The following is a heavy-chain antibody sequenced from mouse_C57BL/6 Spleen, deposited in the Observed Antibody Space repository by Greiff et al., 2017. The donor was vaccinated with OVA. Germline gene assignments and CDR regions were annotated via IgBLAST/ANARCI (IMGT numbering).Heavy chain of an antibody. D-gene: IGHD1-1*01. Sequence: QVHVKQPGAELVKPGASVKLSCKASGYTFTSYWMQWVKQRPGQGLEWIGEIDPSDSYTNYNQKFKGKATLTVDTSSSTAYMQLSSLTSEDSAVYYCARRRDYGYYFDYWGQGTTLTVSS. CDR2: IDPSDSYT. J-gene: IGHJ2*01. V-gene: IGHV1-50*01. CDR1: GYTFTSYW. CDR3: ARRRDYGYYFDY.